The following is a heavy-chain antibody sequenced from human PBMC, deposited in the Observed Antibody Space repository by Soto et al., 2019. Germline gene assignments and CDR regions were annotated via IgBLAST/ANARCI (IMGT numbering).Heavy chain of an antibody. V-gene: IGHV1-69*01. CDR3: ARDQVGPHGYNDAFDI. Sequence: QVQLVQSGAEVKKPGSSVKVSCKASGGTFSSYAISWVRQAPGQGLEWMGGIIPIFGTANYAQKFQGRVTITADESTSTASMELSSLRSEDTGVYYCARDQVGPHGYNDAFDIWGQGTMVTVSS. CDR2: IIPIFGTA. CDR1: GGTFSSYA. J-gene: IGHJ3*02. D-gene: IGHD5-12*01.